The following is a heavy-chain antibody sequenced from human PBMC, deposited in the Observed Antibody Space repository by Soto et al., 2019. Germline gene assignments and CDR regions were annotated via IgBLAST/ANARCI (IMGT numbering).Heavy chain of an antibody. Sequence: PSETLSLTCAVSSCSISSSNWWSWVRQPPGKGLEWIGEIYHSGSTNYNPSLKSRVTISVDKSKNQFSLKLSSVTAADTAVYYCARGRGFEHSPASMDVSGTAPTLTVSS. J-gene: IGHJ6*03. V-gene: IGHV4-4*02. D-gene: IGHD3-10*01. CDR2: IYHSGST. CDR3: ARGRGFEHSPASMDV. CDR1: SCSISSSNW.